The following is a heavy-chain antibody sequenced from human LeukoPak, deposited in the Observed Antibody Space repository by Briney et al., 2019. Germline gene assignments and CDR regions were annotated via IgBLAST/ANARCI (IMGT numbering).Heavy chain of an antibody. CDR3: AKDPYYGSGRDFDY. D-gene: IGHD3-10*01. J-gene: IGHJ4*02. V-gene: IGHV3-23*01. CDR1: GFTFSSYA. Sequence: GGSLRLSCAASGFTFSSYAMSWVRQAPGRGLEWVSAISGSGGSTYYADSVKGRFTISRDNSKNTLYLQMNSLRAEDTAVYYCAKDPYYGSGRDFDYWGQGTLVTVSS. CDR2: ISGSGGST.